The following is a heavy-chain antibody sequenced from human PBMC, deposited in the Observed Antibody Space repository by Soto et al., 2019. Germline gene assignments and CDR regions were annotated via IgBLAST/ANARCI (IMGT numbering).Heavy chain of an antibody. CDR3: TRDRNDYVWGT. J-gene: IGHJ5*02. Sequence: QVQLQESGPGLVKPSETLSLTCTVSGGSINDYYWSWIRQSPGKGLESFGYIYYTGSTNYNPSLESRVTISVETSKNQFSLKLTSVTAADTAVYYCTRDRNDYVWGTWGQGTLVTVSS. D-gene: IGHD3-16*01. CDR2: IYYTGST. CDR1: GGSINDYY. V-gene: IGHV4-59*01.